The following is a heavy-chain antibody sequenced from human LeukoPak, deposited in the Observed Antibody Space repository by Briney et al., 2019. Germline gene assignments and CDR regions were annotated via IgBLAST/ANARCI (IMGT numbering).Heavy chain of an antibody. CDR1: GYTFTSYG. J-gene: IGHJ4*02. V-gene: IGHV1-18*01. CDR3: ARGRRSYYDSSGYINFDY. D-gene: IGHD3-22*01. Sequence: ASVKVSCKASGYTFTSYGISWVRQAPGQGPEWMGWISAYNGNTNYAQKLQGRVTMTTDTSTSTAYMELRSLRSDDTAVYYCARGRRSYYDSSGYINFDYWGPGTLVTVSS. CDR2: ISAYNGNT.